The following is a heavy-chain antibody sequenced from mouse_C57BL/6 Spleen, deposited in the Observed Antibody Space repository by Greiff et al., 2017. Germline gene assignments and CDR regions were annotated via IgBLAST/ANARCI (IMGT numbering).Heavy chain of an antibody. CDR2: IDPSDSET. D-gene: IGHD1-1*01. CDR3: ARGPLFITTVVAPNYFDY. V-gene: IGHV1-52*01. Sequence: QVQLQQSGAELVRPGSSVKLSCKASGYTFTSYWLHWVKQRPIQGLEWIGNIDPSDSETHYNQKFKDKAPLTVDKSSSTAYMQRSSLTSEDSAVYYCARGPLFITTVVAPNYFDYWGQGTTLTVSS. CDR1: GYTFTSYW. J-gene: IGHJ2*01.